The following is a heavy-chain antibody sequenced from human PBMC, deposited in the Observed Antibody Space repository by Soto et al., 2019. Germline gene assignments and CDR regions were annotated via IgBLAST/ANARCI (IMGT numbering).Heavy chain of an antibody. Sequence: PGGSLRLSCAASGSTFSRYAMNWVRQAPGKGLEWVSAISGSGGSTYYADSVKGRFTISRDNSKNTLYLQMNSLRAEDTAVYYCAKDGPDYYDSSGPVWGQGTLVTVSS. V-gene: IGHV3-23*01. J-gene: IGHJ4*02. CDR3: AKDGPDYYDSSGPV. CDR1: GSTFSRYA. D-gene: IGHD3-22*01. CDR2: ISGSGGST.